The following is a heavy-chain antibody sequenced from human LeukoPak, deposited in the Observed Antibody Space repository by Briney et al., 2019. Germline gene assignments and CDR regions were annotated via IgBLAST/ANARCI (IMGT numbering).Heavy chain of an antibody. V-gene: IGHV1-2*02. J-gene: IGHJ6*02. CDR3: ARDQYCSSTSCYFYYYYGMDV. CDR1: GYTFTGYY. D-gene: IGHD2-2*01. Sequence: ASVKVSCKASGYTFTGYYMHWVRQAPGQGLEWMGWINPNSGGTNYAQKFQGGVTVTRDTSISTAYMELSRLRSDDTAVYYCARDQYCSSTSCYFYYYYGMDVWGQGNPGHRLL. CDR2: INPNSGGT.